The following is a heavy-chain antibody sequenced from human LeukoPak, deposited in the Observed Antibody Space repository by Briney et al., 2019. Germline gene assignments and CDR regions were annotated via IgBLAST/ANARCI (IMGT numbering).Heavy chain of an antibody. D-gene: IGHD6-6*01. J-gene: IGHJ4*02. CDR2: ISWNSGSI. CDR1: GFTFDDYA. CDR3: AKAYSSSSSFFQGLGY. V-gene: IGHV3-9*01. Sequence: LPGRSLRLSCAASGFTFDDYAMHWVRQAPGKGLEWVSHISWNSGSIGYADSVKGRFTISRDNAKNSLYLQMNSLRAEDTALYYCAKAYSSSSSFFQGLGYWGQGTLVTVSS.